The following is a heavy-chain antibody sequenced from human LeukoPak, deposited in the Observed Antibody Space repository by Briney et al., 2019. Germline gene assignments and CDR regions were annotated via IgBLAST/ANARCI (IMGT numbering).Heavy chain of an antibody. Sequence: SETLSLTCTVSGGSISSYYWGWIRQLPGKGLEWIGSIYYSGSTYYNPSLKSRVTISVDTSKNQFSLKLSSVTAADTAVYYCARWNIAAAGIWSDWGQGTLVTVSS. CDR1: GGSISSYY. V-gene: IGHV4-39*01. CDR3: ARWNIAAAGIWSD. J-gene: IGHJ4*02. CDR2: IYYSGST. D-gene: IGHD6-13*01.